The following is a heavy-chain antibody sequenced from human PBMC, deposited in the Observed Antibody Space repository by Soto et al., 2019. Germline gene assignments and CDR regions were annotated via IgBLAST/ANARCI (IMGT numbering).Heavy chain of an antibody. V-gene: IGHV1-69*08. J-gene: IGHJ6*02. CDR3: ARGGVGAAGGMDV. CDR1: GDTFIIYT. Sequence: QVQLVQSGAEVKKPGSSVKVSCKSSGDTFIIYTITWVRQAPGQGLEWMGRIIPIFTKTNYAQKFQGRVTITADRSTSTAYMELSGLRSEDPAVYYCARGGVGAAGGMDVWGQGTTVTVSS. CDR2: IIPIFTKT. D-gene: IGHD1-26*01.